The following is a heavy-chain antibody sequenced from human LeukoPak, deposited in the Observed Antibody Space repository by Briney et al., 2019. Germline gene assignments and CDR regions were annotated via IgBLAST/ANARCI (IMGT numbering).Heavy chain of an antibody. D-gene: IGHD3-22*01. CDR2: INHSGST. V-gene: IGHV4-34*01. CDR1: GGSFSGYY. CDR3: AREGYYDSSGYYYGGSYYMDV. J-gene: IGHJ6*03. Sequence: SETLSLTCAVYGGSFSGYYWSWIRKPPGKGLEWIGDINHSGSTNYNPSLKSRVTISVDTSKNQFSLKLSSVTAADTAVYYCAREGYYDSSGYYYGGSYYMDVWGKGTTVTISS.